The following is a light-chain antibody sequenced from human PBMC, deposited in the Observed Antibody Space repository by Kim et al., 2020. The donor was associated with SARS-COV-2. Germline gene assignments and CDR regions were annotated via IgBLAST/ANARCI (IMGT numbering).Light chain of an antibody. V-gene: IGKV1-39*01. CDR1: QGIRSY. J-gene: IGKJ4*01. CDR2: AAS. CDR3: HQSSTTPLLT. Sequence: SLGDRVTFTWRASQGIRSYLTWYHQQPGKAPQLLFYAASTSQSVVPSSFIASGSGTDFTLPITSLQPEDFASYYCHQSSTTPLLTFGGGTKMDIK.